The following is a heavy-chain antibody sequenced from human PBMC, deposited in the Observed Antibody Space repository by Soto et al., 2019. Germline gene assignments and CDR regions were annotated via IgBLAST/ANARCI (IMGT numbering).Heavy chain of an antibody. CDR3: ARDGYFDL. J-gene: IGHJ2*01. CDR1: GYSFTSYW. V-gene: IGHV5-51*03. Sequence: EVKLVQSGAEVKKPGESLKISWKASGYSFTSYWIAWVRQMPGKGLEWMGIIYPGDSNIRHSPSFQGQVTISADKSISTSSLQWSSLKASDTAMYYCARDGYFDLWVRGTLVTVSS. CDR2: IYPGDSNI.